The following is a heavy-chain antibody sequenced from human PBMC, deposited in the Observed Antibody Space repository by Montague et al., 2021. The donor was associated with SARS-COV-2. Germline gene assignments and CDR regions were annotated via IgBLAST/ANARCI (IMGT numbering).Heavy chain of an antibody. D-gene: IGHD3-3*01. J-gene: IGHJ6*03. CDR2: ISSSGSNI. Sequence: SLRLSCAASGFTFSGYEMNWVRQAPGKGLEWVSYISSSGSNIYYADSVKGRFTISRDNAKNSLYLQMNSLRAEDTAVYYCAREKARITIFGAPRGYMDVWGKGTTVTVSS. V-gene: IGHV3-48*03. CDR1: GFTFSGYE. CDR3: AREKARITIFGAPRGYMDV.